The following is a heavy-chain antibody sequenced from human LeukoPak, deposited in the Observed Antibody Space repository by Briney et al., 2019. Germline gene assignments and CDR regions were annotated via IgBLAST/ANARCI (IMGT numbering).Heavy chain of an antibody. CDR2: ISHRGGT. J-gene: IGHJ4*02. Sequence: SETLSLTCGVSGGSFSAYYWTWIRQPPGKGLEWIGEISHRGGTNYNPSLKSRVAISLDTSKNQFSLNLSSVTAADTAVYYCARDSLGFGELLDWGQGTLVTVSS. D-gene: IGHD3-10*01. CDR3: ARDSLGFGELLD. CDR1: GGSFSAYY. V-gene: IGHV4-34*01.